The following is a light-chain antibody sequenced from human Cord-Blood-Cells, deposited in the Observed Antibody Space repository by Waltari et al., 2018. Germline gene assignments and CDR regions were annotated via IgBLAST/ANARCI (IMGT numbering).Light chain of an antibody. J-gene: IGLJ3*02. Sequence: QPVLTQPPSASASLGASVTLTCTLSSGFSNYKVDWYQQRPGKGPRFVMRVGTGGIVGSKGGGRPDRFSVLGSGLNRYLTIKNIQEEDESDDHCGADHGSGSNYVWVFGGGTKLTVL. V-gene: IGLV9-49*01. CDR2: VGTGGIVG. CDR1: SGFSNYK. CDR3: GADHGSGSNYVWV.